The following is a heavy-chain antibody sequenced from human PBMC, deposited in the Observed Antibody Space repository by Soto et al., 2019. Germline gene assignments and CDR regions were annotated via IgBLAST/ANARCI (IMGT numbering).Heavy chain of an antibody. CDR1: GFSLSTSGVG. CDR2: IYWDDDK. CDR3: AKDLGSEWFHYNWFDP. V-gene: IGHV2-5*02. D-gene: IGHD2-8*01. J-gene: IGHJ5*02. Sequence: SGPTLVNPTQTLTLTCTFSGFSLSTSGVGVGWIRQPPGKALEWLAVIYWDDDKRYSPSLKSRLTITKDTSKNQVVLTMTNMDPVDTALYFCAKDLGSEWFHYNWFDPWGQGTLVTVSS.